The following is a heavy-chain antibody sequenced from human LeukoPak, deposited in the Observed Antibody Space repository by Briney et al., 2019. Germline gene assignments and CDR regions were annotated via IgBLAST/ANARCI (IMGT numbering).Heavy chain of an antibody. CDR1: GGSFSGYY. V-gene: IGHV4-34*01. Sequence: ASETLSLTYAGYGGSFSGYYWSRIRQPPGKGLEWIGEINHSGSTNCNPSLKSRVTISVNTSKNQFSLKLSSVTAADTAVYYYARDYYRLETPDDAFDIWGQGTMVTVSS. CDR2: INHSGST. CDR3: ARDYYRLETPDDAFDI. J-gene: IGHJ3*02. D-gene: IGHD1-26*01.